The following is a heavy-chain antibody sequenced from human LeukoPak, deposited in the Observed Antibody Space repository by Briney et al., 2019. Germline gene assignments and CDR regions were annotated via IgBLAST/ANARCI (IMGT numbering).Heavy chain of an antibody. CDR1: GFAFDEHG. J-gene: IGHJ4*02. Sequence: PGGSLRLSCTASGFAFDEHGMSWVRQVPGKGLEWVSGINWSGGSPGYADPLRGRFTISRDNAKNSLYLHMDSLRAEDTALYFCASAPITSPFYFDYWGQGTLLTVSS. D-gene: IGHD2-2*01. CDR2: INWSGGSP. CDR3: ASAPITSPFYFDY. V-gene: IGHV3-20*04.